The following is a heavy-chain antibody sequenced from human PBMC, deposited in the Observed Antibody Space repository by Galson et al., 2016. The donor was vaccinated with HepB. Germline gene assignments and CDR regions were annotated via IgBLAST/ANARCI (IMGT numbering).Heavy chain of an antibody. D-gene: IGHD5-18*01. CDR2: TYYRSNWDN. CDR1: GDSVSSNSAA. Sequence: CAISGDSVSSNSAAWNWVRQSPSRGLEWLGRTYYRSNWDNDYAVSVESRITINPDTSKNQFTLQLNSVTPEDAAVYYRARSRGTGMPFDYWGQGTLVTVSS. J-gene: IGHJ4*02. V-gene: IGHV6-1*01. CDR3: ARSRGTGMPFDY.